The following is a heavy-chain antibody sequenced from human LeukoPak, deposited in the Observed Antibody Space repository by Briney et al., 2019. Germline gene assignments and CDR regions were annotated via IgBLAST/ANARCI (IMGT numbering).Heavy chain of an antibody. CDR3: AREYSSAMDFDY. CDR1: GFTFTTYT. Sequence: GASVKVSCKTSGFTFTTYTMHWVRQAPGQRLEWMGWINAANGNTQYSQKFQGRVTITRDTSASTAYMELSSLRSEDTAVYYCAREYSSAMDFDYWGQGTLVTVSS. D-gene: IGHD3-22*01. J-gene: IGHJ4*02. CDR2: INAANGNT. V-gene: IGHV1-3*01.